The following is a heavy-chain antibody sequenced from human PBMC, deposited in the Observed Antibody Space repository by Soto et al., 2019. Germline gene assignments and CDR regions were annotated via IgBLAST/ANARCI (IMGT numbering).Heavy chain of an antibody. D-gene: IGHD3-22*01. CDR1: GFTFSSYG. CDR2: IWYDGSNK. V-gene: IGHV3-33*01. CDR3: ARETYYHDSSGYLKAPFDY. Sequence: PGGSLRLSCAASGFTFSSYGMHWVRQAPGKGLEWVAVIWYDGSNKYYADSVKGRFTISRDNSKNTLYLQMNSLRAEDTAVYYCARETYYHDSSGYLKAPFDYWGQGTLVTVSS. J-gene: IGHJ4*02.